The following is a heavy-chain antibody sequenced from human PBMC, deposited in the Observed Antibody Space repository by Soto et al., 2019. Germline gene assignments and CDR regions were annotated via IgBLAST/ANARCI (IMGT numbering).Heavy chain of an antibody. CDR2: INPSGGST. V-gene: IGHV1-46*01. J-gene: IGHJ3*02. CDR3: ARDGYYYDSSGYSNQDAFDI. D-gene: IGHD3-22*01. CDR1: GYTFTSYY. Sequence: GASVKVSCKASGYTFTSYYMHWLREGAGQGLEWMGIINPSGGSTSYAQKFQGRVTMTTDTSTSTAYMELRSLRSDDTAVYYCARDGYYYDSSGYSNQDAFDIWGQGTMVTVSS.